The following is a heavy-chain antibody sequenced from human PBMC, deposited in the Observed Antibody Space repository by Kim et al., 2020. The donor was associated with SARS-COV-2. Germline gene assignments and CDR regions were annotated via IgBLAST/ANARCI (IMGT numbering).Heavy chain of an antibody. Sequence: SVKVSCKASGGTFSSYAISWVRQAPGQGLEWMGRIIPILGIANYAQKFQGRVTITADKSTSTAYMELSSLRSEDTAVYYCARDQQWLQNYYYYYGMDVWGQGTTVTVSS. V-gene: IGHV1-69*04. CDR2: IIPILGIA. CDR3: ARDQQWLQNYYYYYGMDV. D-gene: IGHD6-19*01. J-gene: IGHJ6*02. CDR1: GGTFSSYA.